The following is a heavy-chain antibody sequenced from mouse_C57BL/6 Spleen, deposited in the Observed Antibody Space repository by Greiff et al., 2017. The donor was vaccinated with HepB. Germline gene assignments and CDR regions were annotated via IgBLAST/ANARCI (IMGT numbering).Heavy chain of an antibody. D-gene: IGHD2-4*01. Sequence: QVQLQQPGAELVKPGASVKMSCKASGYTFTSYWITWVKQRPGQGLEWIGDIYPGSGSTNYNEKFKSKATLTVETSSSTAYMQLSSLTSEDSAVYYCARWYDYDDAMDYLGQGTSVTVSS. CDR3: ARWYDYDDAMDY. CDR2: IYPGSGST. J-gene: IGHJ4*01. CDR1: GYTFTSYW. V-gene: IGHV1-55*01.